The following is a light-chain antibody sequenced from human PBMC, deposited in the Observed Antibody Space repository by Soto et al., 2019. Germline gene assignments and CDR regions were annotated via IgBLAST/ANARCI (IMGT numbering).Light chain of an antibody. CDR3: QQSYSTPYT. J-gene: IGKJ5*01. Sequence: DIQMTQSPSTLSASVGDRVTITRRAGQSISSYLNWYQQKPGKAPKLLIYAASSLQSGVPSRFSGSGSGTDFTLTISSLQPEDFATYYCQQSYSTPYTFGQGTRLENK. CDR2: AAS. CDR1: QSISSY. V-gene: IGKV1-39*01.